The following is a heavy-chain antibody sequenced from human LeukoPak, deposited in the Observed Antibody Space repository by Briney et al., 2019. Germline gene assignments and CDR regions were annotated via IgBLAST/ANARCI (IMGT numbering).Heavy chain of an antibody. CDR3: ARAEITYYDFWSGYSSTVGAFDI. J-gene: IGHJ3*02. Sequence: GGSLRLSWAASGFTFSSYSMNWVRQAPGKGLEWVSSISSSSSYIYYADSVKGRFTISRDNAKNSLYLQMNSLRAEDTAVYYCARAEITYYDFWSGYSSTVGAFDIWGQGTMVTVSS. V-gene: IGHV3-21*01. D-gene: IGHD3-3*01. CDR2: ISSSSSYI. CDR1: GFTFSSYS.